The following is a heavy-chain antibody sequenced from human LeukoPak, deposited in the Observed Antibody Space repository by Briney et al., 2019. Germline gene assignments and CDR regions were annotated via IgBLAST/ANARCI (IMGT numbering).Heavy chain of an antibody. CDR1: GGSFSGYY. D-gene: IGHD3-9*01. Sequence: PSETLSLTCAVYGGSFSGYYWSWIRQPPGKGLEWIGEINRSGSTNYNPSLKSRVTISVDTSKNQFSLKLSSVTAADTAVYYCARSQILTGYQRLDYWGQGTLVTVSS. CDR2: INRSGST. J-gene: IGHJ4*02. V-gene: IGHV4-34*01. CDR3: ARSQILTGYQRLDY.